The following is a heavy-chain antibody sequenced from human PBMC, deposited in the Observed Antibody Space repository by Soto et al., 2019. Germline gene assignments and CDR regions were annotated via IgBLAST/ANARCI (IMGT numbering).Heavy chain of an antibody. D-gene: IGHD6-19*01. J-gene: IGHJ4*02. Sequence: PGGSLRLSCAASGFTFDDYTMHWVRQTPGKGLEWVSSISWSGNNVDYRDSVKGRFTISRDNAKNSLYLHMNSLRVEDTALYYCVKGLNYDYNSAWFYFDYSSQGT. CDR1: GFTFDDYT. CDR2: ISWSGNNV. V-gene: IGHV3-9*01. CDR3: VKGLNYDYNSAWFYFDY.